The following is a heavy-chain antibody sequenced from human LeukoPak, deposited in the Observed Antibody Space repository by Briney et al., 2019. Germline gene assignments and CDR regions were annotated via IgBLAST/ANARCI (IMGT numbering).Heavy chain of an antibody. V-gene: IGHV1-24*01. Sequence: ASVKVSCKVSGYTLTELSMHWVRQAPGKGREWMGGFDPEDGETIYAQKFQGRVTMTEDTSTDTAYTELSSLRSEDTAVYYCATGYCSSTSCYFGRLYNWFDPWGQGTLVTVSS. CDR3: ATGYCSSTSCYFGRLYNWFDP. CDR2: FDPEDGET. CDR1: GYTLTELS. J-gene: IGHJ5*02. D-gene: IGHD2-2*01.